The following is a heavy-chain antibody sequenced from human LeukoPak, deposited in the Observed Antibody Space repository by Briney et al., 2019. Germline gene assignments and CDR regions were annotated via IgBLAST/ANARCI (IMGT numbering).Heavy chain of an antibody. V-gene: IGHV3-23*01. Sequence: GGSLRLSCAASGFTFSSYAMSWVRQAPGKGLEWVSAISGSGGSTYYADSVKGRFTISRDNSKNTLYLQMNSLRAEDTAVYYCAKEGLNYYDSSGYYDYWGQRTLVTVSS. J-gene: IGHJ4*02. CDR2: ISGSGGST. D-gene: IGHD3-22*01. CDR1: GFTFSSYA. CDR3: AKEGLNYYDSSGYYDY.